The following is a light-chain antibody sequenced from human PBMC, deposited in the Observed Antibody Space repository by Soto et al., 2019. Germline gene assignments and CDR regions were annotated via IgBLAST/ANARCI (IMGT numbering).Light chain of an antibody. J-gene: IGKJ1*01. CDR3: QQYNNWPPKT. V-gene: IGKV3-15*01. CDR2: DAS. CDR1: QSVSSN. Sequence: EIVMTQSPATLSVSPGERVTLSCRASQSVSSNLAWYQQTPGQAPRLLIYDASTRATGIPARFSGSGSGTEFTLTIGSLQTEDFAVYYCQQYNNWPPKTFGQGTKVDIK.